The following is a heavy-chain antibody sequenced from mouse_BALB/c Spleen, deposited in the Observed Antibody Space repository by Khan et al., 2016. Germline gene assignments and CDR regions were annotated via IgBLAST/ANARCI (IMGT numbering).Heavy chain of an antibody. CDR2: IHYSGGT. V-gene: IGHV3-1*02. D-gene: IGHD1-1*02. J-gene: IGHJ4*01. CDR3: TRTHGDYAIDY. Sequence: EVQLVESGPDLVKPSQSLSLTCTVTGYSITSGYSWHWIRQFPGNKLEWMGYIHYSGGTKYIPSLKSRISITRDTSKNQYFQQLNSVTPDDAATYYCTRTHGDYAIDYWGQGTSVTVSS. CDR1: GYSITSGYS.